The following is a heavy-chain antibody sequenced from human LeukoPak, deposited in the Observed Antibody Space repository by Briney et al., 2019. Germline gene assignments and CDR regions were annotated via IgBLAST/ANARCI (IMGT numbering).Heavy chain of an antibody. CDR1: GFTFNSYG. J-gene: IGHJ6*03. V-gene: IGHV3-30*02. D-gene: IGHD3-16*01. CDR2: TRYDGSNK. Sequence: QTGGSLRLSCAASGFTFNSYGMHWVRQAPGKGLEWVAFTRYDGSNKYYADSVKGRFTISRDSSKNTLFLQMNSLRAEDTALYYCVKDGGYHDYVLGTYSVVSHMDVWGKGTTVTISS. CDR3: VKDGGYHDYVLGTYSVVSHMDV.